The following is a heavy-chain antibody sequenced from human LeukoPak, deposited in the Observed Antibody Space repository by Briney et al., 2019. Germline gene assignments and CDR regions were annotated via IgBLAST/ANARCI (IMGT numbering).Heavy chain of an antibody. Sequence: GGSLRLSCAASGFTFSDYYMTWIRQAPGKGLEWVSYSSSGGSYTDYSDSVKGRFTISRDNAKNSLYLQMNSLRAEDTAVYYCVRDDNGGPSGIDFWGQGTLVTVSS. CDR2: SSSGGSYT. J-gene: IGHJ4*02. V-gene: IGHV3-11*06. CDR1: GFTFSDYY. CDR3: VRDDNGGPSGIDF. D-gene: IGHD3-10*01.